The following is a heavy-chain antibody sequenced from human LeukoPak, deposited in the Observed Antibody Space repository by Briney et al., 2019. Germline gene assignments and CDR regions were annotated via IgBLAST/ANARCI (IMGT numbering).Heavy chain of an antibody. V-gene: IGHV4-39*01. CDR1: GGSITSSSYF. D-gene: IGHD3-16*01. J-gene: IGHJ3*02. CDR2: IYYSGST. CDR3: ARRIMITFGGVRKNDAFDI. Sequence: PSETLSLTCTVSGGSITSSSYFWGWIRQPPGKGLEWIGSIYYSGSTYYNPSLKSRVTISVDTSKNQFSLKLSSVTAADTAVYYCARRIMITFGGVRKNDAFDIWGQGTMVTVSS.